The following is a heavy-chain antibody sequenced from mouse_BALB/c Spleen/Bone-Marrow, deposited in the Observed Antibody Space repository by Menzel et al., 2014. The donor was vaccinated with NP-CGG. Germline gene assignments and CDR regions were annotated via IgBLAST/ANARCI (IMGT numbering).Heavy chain of an antibody. V-gene: IGHV1-7*01. D-gene: IGHD2-4*01. CDR3: ARSTGLRRGFAY. CDR2: INPSTGYT. J-gene: IGHJ3*01. CDR1: GYTFTSYW. Sequence: QVQLQQSGTELAKPWASVKMSCKASGYTFTSYWMHWVKQRPGQGLEWIGYINPSTGYTEYNQKFKDKATLTADKSSSTAYMQLSSLTSEDSAVYYCARSTGLRRGFAYWGQGTLVTVSA.